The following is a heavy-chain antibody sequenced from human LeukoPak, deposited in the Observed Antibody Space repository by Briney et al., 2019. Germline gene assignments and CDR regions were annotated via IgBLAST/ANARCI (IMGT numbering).Heavy chain of an antibody. D-gene: IGHD3-22*01. CDR3: ARSGYFNYFDY. Sequence: ASVKVSCKASGYTFTSYGISWVRQAPGQGLEWMGWINPNSGGTNFAQKFQGRVTMTRDTSISTAYMELSSLRSDDTAVYYCARSGYFNYFDYWGQGTLVTVSS. CDR2: INPNSGGT. J-gene: IGHJ4*02. V-gene: IGHV1-2*02. CDR1: GYTFTSYG.